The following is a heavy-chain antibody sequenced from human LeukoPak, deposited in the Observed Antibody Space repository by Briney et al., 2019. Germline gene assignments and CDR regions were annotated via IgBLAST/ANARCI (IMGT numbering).Heavy chain of an antibody. D-gene: IGHD3-22*01. Sequence: SETLSLTCTVSGGSISSYYWSWIRQPPGKGLEWIGYIYYSGSTNYNPSLKSRVTISVDTSKNQFSLKLSSVTAADTAAYYCARDSASSGYWGFDPWGQGTLVTVSS. CDR1: GGSISSYY. J-gene: IGHJ5*02. CDR2: IYYSGST. CDR3: ARDSASSGYWGFDP. V-gene: IGHV4-59*01.